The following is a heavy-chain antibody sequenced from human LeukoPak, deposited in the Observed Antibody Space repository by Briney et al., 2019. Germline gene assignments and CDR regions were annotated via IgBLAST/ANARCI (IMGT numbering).Heavy chain of an antibody. CDR2: INHSGST. CDR1: GGSFSCYY. CDR3: ARDKDDILTGYRHNWFDP. Sequence: SETLSLTCAVYGGSFSCYYWRWIRQPPGKGLEWFGEINHSGSTNYTPSLKSRVTISVDTSKNQSSLNLRSVTAADTAVYYCARDKDDILTGYRHNWFDPWGQGTLVTVSS. V-gene: IGHV4-34*01. D-gene: IGHD3-9*01. J-gene: IGHJ5*02.